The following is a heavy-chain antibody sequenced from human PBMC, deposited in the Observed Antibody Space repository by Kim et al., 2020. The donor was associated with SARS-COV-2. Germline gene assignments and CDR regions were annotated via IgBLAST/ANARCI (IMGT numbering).Heavy chain of an antibody. D-gene: IGHD1-1*01. V-gene: IGHV4-61*02. CDR2: IYSSGNT. CDR3: ARIKIASSGGWFDP. J-gene: IGHJ5*02. CDR1: GGSISSDSYY. Sequence: SETLSLTCTVSGGSISSDSYYWTWIRQPAGKELEWIGRIYSSGNTNYNPSLKSRVTLSVHTSKNQFSLKLSPVTAADTAVYYCARIKIASSGGWFDPWGHEALVKVSS.